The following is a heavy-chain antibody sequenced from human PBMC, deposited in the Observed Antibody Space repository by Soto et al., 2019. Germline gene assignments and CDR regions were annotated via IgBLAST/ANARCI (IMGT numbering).Heavy chain of an antibody. V-gene: IGHV4-59*01. CDR3: ARTYGDYVFDY. J-gene: IGHJ4*02. CDR1: GGSISSYY. D-gene: IGHD4-17*01. Sequence: QVQLQESGPGLVKPSETLSLTCTVSGGSISSYYWSWIRQPPGKGLEWIGSIYYSGSTNYSPSLTSRVTISVDTSKNQVSLKLRSVTAADTAVYYCARTYGDYVFDYWGQGTLVTVSS. CDR2: IYYSGST.